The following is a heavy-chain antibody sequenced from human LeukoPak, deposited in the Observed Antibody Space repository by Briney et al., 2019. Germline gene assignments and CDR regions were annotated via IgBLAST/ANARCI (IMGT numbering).Heavy chain of an antibody. CDR1: GGSISGSFYY. CDR3: ARRGLIDY. J-gene: IGHJ4*02. V-gene: IGHV4-39*01. Sequence: SETLSLTCTVSGGSISGSFYYWGWIRQPPGKGLEWIGSIYYSGSTYYNPSLKSRVTISVDTSKNQFSLNLSSVAAADTAVYYCARRGLIDYWGQGTLVTVSS. D-gene: IGHD3/OR15-3a*01. CDR2: IYYSGST.